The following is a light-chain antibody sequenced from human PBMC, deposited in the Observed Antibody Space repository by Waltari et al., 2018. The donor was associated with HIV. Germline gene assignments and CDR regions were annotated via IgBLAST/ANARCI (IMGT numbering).Light chain of an antibody. CDR1: TANIAANF. CDR2: SDN. V-gene: IGLV1-47*02. Sequence: QSVLTPPPSSPGIPGQTLTISRSGGTANIAANFVFWFQQFPGTAPKLLIYSDNLRHSGVPARFSGSKSGTSASLTISGLRSDDEAHYFCAVLDDTLGGGVFGGGTKLTVL. CDR3: AVLDDTLGGGV. J-gene: IGLJ2*01.